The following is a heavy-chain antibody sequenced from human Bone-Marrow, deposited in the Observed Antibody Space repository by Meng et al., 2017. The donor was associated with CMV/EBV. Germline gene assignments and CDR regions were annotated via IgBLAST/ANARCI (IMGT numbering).Heavy chain of an antibody. CDR2: ISAYNGNT. D-gene: IGHD6-19*01. Sequence: ASVKFSCKASGYTFTSYGISWVRQAPGQGLEWMGWISAYNGNTNYAHKLQGRVTMTTDTSTSTAYMELRSLRSDDTAVYYCARDSFYSSGSDAFDIWGQGTMVTVSS. CDR3: ARDSFYSSGSDAFDI. V-gene: IGHV1-18*01. J-gene: IGHJ3*02. CDR1: GYTFTSYG.